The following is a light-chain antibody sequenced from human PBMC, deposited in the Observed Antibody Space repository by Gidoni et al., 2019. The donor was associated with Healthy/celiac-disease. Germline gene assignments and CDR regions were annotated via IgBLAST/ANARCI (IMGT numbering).Light chain of an antibody. V-gene: IGLV3-19*01. CDR1: SLRSYY. CDR3: NSRDSSGNHVV. CDR2: GKN. J-gene: IGLJ2*01. Sequence: SSELTQYPAVSVSLGQTVRITCQGDSLRSYYASWYQQKTGQAPVLVIYGKNNRPSGIPERFSGSSSGNTASLTITGAQAEDEADYYCNSRDSSGNHVVFGGGTKLTVL.